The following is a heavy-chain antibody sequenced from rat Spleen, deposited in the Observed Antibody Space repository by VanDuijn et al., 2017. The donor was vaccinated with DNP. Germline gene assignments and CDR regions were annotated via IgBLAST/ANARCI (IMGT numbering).Heavy chain of an antibody. CDR3: ATLTTEGIDLAY. Sequence: EVQLVESGGGLVQPGRSLKLSCAASGFTFSNYAMAWVRQAPTKGLEWVASISTGGGNTYYRDSVKGRFTFSRDNAKNTQYLQMDSLRSEDTATYYCATLTTEGIDLAYWGQGTLVTVSS. CDR1: GFTFSNYA. CDR2: ISTGGGNT. D-gene: IGHD1-11*01. J-gene: IGHJ3*01. V-gene: IGHV5S13*01.